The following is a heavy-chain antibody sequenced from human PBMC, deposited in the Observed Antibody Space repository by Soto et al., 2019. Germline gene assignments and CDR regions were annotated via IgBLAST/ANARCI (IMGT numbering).Heavy chain of an antibody. V-gene: IGHV1-69*01. CDR1: GGTFSSYA. CDR2: IIPIFGTA. CDR3: AGDLGYCSGGSCPFDI. J-gene: IGHJ3*02. D-gene: IGHD2-15*01. Sequence: QVQLVQSGAEVKKPGSSVKVSCKASGGTFSSYAISWVRQAPGQGLEWMGGIIPIFGTANYAQKFQGRVTITADESTSTAYVELSSLRSEDTAVYYCAGDLGYCSGGSCPFDIWGQGTMVTVSS.